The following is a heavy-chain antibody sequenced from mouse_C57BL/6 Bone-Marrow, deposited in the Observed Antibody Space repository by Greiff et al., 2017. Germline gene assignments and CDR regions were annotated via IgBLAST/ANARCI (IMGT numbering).Heavy chain of an antibody. J-gene: IGHJ2*01. Sequence: QVQLQQSGAELVRPGASVKLSCTASGFNIKDDYMHWVKQRPGQGLEWIGEIDPSDSYTNYNQKFKGKSTLTVDKSSSTAYMQLSSLTSEDSAVYYCARGYYGYFDYWGQGTTLTVSS. D-gene: IGHD1-1*01. CDR1: GFNIKDDY. V-gene: IGHV1-69*01. CDR3: ARGYYGYFDY. CDR2: IDPSDSYT.